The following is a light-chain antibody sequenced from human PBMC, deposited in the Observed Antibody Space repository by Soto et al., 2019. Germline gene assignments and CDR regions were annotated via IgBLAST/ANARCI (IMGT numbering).Light chain of an antibody. J-gene: IGKJ1*01. CDR2: GAS. CDR3: HQYHYWWT. Sequence: EIVMTQSPATPSVSPGERVTLSCRASQSVSGHLAWYQQKPGQAPRLIISGASTRATGIPARFSGSGSGTEFTLTISGLQSEDFAVYYCHQYHYWWTFGQGTKVDIK. V-gene: IGKV3-15*01. CDR1: QSVSGH.